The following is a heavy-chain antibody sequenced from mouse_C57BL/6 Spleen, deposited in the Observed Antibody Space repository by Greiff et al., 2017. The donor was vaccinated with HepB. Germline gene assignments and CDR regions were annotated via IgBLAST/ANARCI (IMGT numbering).Heavy chain of an antibody. J-gene: IGHJ2*01. Sequence: QVQLQQSGAELVRPGTSVKMSCKASGYTFTNYWIGWAKQRPGHGLEWIGDIYPGGGYTNYNEKFKGKATLTADKPSSTAYMQFSSLTSEDSAIYYCARGGNRGYFDYWGQGTTLTVSS. CDR3: ARGGNRGYFDY. V-gene: IGHV1-63*01. D-gene: IGHD2-14*01. CDR1: GYTFTNYW. CDR2: IYPGGGYT.